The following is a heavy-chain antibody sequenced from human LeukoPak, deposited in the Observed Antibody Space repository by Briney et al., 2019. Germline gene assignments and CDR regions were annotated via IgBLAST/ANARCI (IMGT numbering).Heavy chain of an antibody. D-gene: IGHD3-3*01. V-gene: IGHV3-7*04. J-gene: IGHJ4*02. CDR1: GFTFSSYW. CDR2: IKQDGSEE. Sequence: GGSLRLSCAASGFTFSSYWMTWVRQAPGKGLEWVANIKQDGSEEYYVDSVKGRFTISRDNAKNSLYLQLNSLRAEDTAVYYCARGYDFWREWGQGTLVTVSS. CDR3: ARGYDFWRE.